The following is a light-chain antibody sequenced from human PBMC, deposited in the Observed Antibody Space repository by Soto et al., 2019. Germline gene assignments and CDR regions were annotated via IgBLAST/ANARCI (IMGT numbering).Light chain of an antibody. V-gene: IGKV3-11*01. CDR2: DAS. CDR1: QSVSSY. Sequence: EIVLTQSPVTLSLSPGERATLSCRASQSVSSYLAWYQQKPGQAPRLLIYDASNRATGIPARFSGSGSGTDFTLTISRLEPEDFAVYYCQQRSNWPPTFGQGTRLEIK. CDR3: QQRSNWPPT. J-gene: IGKJ5*01.